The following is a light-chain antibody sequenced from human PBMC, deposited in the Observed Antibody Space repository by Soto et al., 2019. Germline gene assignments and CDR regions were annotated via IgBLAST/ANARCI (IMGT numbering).Light chain of an antibody. CDR1: QGIRNF. V-gene: IGKV1-27*01. Sequence: DIQMTQSPTSLSASVGDRVTITCRASQGIRNFVAWYQQKPGKAPKLLIYAASTLQSGVPSRFCGSGSGTEFTLSINWLQTEDVATYSSQKYSSVPVFGPGTKVESK. CDR3: QKYSSVPV. CDR2: AAS. J-gene: IGKJ3*01.